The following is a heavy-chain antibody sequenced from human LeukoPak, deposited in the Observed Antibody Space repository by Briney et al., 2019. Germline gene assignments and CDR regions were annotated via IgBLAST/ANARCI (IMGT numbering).Heavy chain of an antibody. Sequence: SETLSLTCTVSGGSISSGGYYWSWIRQHPGKGLEWIGYIYYSGSTYYNPSLKSRVTISVDTSKNQFSLKLSSVTAADTAVYYCAKTHLYDFWSGRYYFDYWGQGTLVTVSS. CDR2: IYYSGST. V-gene: IGHV4-31*03. CDR3: AKTHLYDFWSGRYYFDY. D-gene: IGHD3-3*01. CDR1: GGSISSGGYY. J-gene: IGHJ4*02.